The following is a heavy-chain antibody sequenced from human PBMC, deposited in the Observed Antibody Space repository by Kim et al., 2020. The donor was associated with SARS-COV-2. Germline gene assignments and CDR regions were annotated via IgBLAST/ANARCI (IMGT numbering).Heavy chain of an antibody. CDR2: IYSGGST. Sequence: GGSLRLSCAASGFTVSSNYMSWVRQAPGKGLEWVSVIYSGGSTYYADSVKGRFTISRDNSKNTLYLQMNSLRAEDTAVYYCARGIVYYDSSGYYYALGAFDSLGDGTLVTVSS. CDR1: GFTVSSNY. J-gene: IGHJ3*02. CDR3: ARGIVYYDSSGYYYALGAFDS. D-gene: IGHD3-22*01. V-gene: IGHV3-53*01.